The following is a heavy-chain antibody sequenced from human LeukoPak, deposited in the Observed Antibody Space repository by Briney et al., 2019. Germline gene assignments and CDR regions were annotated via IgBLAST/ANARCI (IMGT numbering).Heavy chain of an antibody. CDR2: TNHSGST. J-gene: IGHJ4*02. Sequence: PSETLSLTCAVYGGSFSGYYWSWIRQPPGKGLEWIGETNHSGSTNYNPSLKSRVTISVDTSKNQFSLKLSSVTAADTAVYYCARGRVMYYYDSSGYYQPTTTWNYFDYWGQGTLVTVSS. CDR3: ARGRVMYYYDSSGYYQPTTTWNYFDY. V-gene: IGHV4-34*01. D-gene: IGHD3-22*01. CDR1: GGSFSGYY.